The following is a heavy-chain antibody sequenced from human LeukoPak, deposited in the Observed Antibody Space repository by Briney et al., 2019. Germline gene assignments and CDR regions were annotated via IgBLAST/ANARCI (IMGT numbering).Heavy chain of an antibody. CDR3: ARQSHCGGDCYAIDY. V-gene: IGHV4-59*08. D-gene: IGHD2-21*02. Sequence: PSETLSHTCSVSGGSIYNYYWSWVRQPPGKGLEWIGYIYYSGSTNYNPSLKSRVTISVDTSKNQFSLKLSSVTAADTAVYYCARQSHCGGDCYAIDYWGQGTLVTVSS. CDR1: GGSIYNYY. CDR2: IYYSGST. J-gene: IGHJ4*02.